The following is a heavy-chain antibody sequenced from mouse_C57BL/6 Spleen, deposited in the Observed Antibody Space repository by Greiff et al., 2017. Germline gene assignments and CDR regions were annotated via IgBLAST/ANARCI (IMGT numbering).Heavy chain of an antibody. CDR1: GYTFTSYW. CDR2: IDPSDSYT. D-gene: IGHD1-1*01. CDR3: ARWAMRSTTVVSSYWYFDV. Sequence: QVQLQQPGAELVLPGASVKLSCKASGYTFTSYWMHWVKQRPGQGLEWIGEIDPSDSYTNYNQKFKGKSPLPVDKSSSTAYMQLSSLTSEDSAVYYWARWAMRSTTVVSSYWYFDVWGTGTTVTVSS. J-gene: IGHJ1*03. V-gene: IGHV1-69*01.